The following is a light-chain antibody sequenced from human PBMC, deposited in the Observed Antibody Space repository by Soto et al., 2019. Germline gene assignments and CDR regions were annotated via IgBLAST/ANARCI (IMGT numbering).Light chain of an antibody. CDR1: SSDVGGYNY. Sequence: QSALTRPASVSGSPGQSITISCTGTSSDVGGYNYVSWYQQHPGKAPKLMIYEVSNRPSGVSDRFSGSKSGNTASLTISGLQAEDEGDYYCGSYTSSLYVFGTGTKVTVL. J-gene: IGLJ1*01. CDR2: EVS. V-gene: IGLV2-14*01. CDR3: GSYTSSLYV.